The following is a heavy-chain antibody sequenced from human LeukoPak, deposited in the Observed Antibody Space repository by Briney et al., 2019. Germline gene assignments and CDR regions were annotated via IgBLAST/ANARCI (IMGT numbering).Heavy chain of an antibody. CDR3: ASYYDSSGYYPYYYYYYMDV. CDR2: IIPIFGTA. CDR1: GGTFSSYA. J-gene: IGHJ6*03. V-gene: IGHV1-69*06. Sequence: SVKVSCKASGGTFSSYAISWVRQAPGQGLEWMGRIIPIFGTANYAQKFQGRVTITADKSTSTAYMELSSLGSEDTAVYYCASYYDSSGYYPYYYYYYMDVWGKGTTVTVSS. D-gene: IGHD3-22*01.